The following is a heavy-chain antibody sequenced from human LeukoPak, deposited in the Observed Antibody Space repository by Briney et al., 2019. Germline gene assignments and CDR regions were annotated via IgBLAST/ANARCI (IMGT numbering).Heavy chain of an antibody. CDR2: INSGGSRT. CDR3: ARAYYYDSSGYPAGDDY. CDR1: GFTFSTYW. V-gene: IGHV3-74*01. D-gene: IGHD3-22*01. Sequence: GGSLRLSCAASGFTFSTYWMNWVRQAPGKGLVWVSRINSGGSRTSYADSAKGRFTISRDNAQNTLHLQMNSLRAEDTAVYFCARAYYYDSSGYPAGDDYWGQGTLVTVSS. J-gene: IGHJ4*02.